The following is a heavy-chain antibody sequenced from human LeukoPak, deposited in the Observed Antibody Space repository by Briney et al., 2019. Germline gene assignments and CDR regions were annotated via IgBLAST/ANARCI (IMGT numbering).Heavy chain of an antibody. Sequence: GSVKVSCKASGYTFTSYDINWVRQATGQGLEWMGWMNPNSGNTGYAQKFQGRVTMTRNTSISTAYMELSSLRSEDTAVYYCARARRITMIVVVTSYYFDYWGQGTLVTVSS. V-gene: IGHV1-8*01. CDR2: MNPNSGNT. CDR3: ARARRITMIVVVTSYYFDY. J-gene: IGHJ4*02. D-gene: IGHD3-22*01. CDR1: GYTFTSYD.